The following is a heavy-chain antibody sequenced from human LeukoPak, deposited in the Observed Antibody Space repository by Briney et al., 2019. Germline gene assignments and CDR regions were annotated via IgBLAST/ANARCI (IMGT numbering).Heavy chain of an antibody. CDR2: IIDDGHTT. CDR3: AKSGGHPLPHYYLDY. CDR1: GITLSDYA. Sequence: PGGSLRLACAVSGITLSDYAMSWVRQGPGKGLEWVSLIIDDGHTTSYADSVKGRFTISRDNSKNTLFLQMNSLRAEDTAVYYCAKSGGHPLPHYYLDYWGQGTQVTVSS. J-gene: IGHJ4*02. V-gene: IGHV3-23*01. D-gene: IGHD3-16*01.